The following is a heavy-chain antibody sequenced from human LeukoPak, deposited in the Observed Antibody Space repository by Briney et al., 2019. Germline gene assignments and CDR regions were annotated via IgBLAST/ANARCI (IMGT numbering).Heavy chain of an antibody. V-gene: IGHV3-7*01. J-gene: IGHJ4*02. D-gene: IGHD3-9*01. Sequence: GGSLRLSCPASAFTFSTYWMTWVRPAPGKRPEWVANIQPDGGEKSYVDSVKGRFTISRDNAKHSLYLQMSSLRAEDTAIYYCARGTYWLYYWGQGTLVTVSS. CDR3: ARGTYWLYY. CDR2: IQPDGGEK. CDR1: AFTFSTYW.